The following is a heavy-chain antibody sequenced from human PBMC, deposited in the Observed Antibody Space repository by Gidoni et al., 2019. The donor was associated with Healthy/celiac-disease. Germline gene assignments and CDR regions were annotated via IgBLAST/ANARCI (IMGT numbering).Heavy chain of an antibody. J-gene: IGHJ6*02. CDR1: GVSISSDY. Sequence: QVQLQESGPGLVNPSETLSPPCPVSGVSISSDYWSWLRQPPGKGLAWSGYIYYCGSTNYNPSLKSRVTISVDKSKNQFSLKLSSVTAAETAVYYCARAMDVWGQGTTVTVSS. V-gene: IGHV4-59*01. CDR3: ARAMDV. CDR2: IYYCGST.